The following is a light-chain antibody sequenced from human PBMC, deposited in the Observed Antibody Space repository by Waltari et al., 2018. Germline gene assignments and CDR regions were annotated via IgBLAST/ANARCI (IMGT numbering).Light chain of an antibody. Sequence: DLVMTQSPDSLAVSLGERATINCKSRQSVLYSSNNKNYLPWYQPKPGHPPNLPIYSASTRESGVPYRFSGSGSGTDFTLTISSLQAEDVAVYYCQQYYSTPPLATFGPGTKVDIK. CDR2: SAS. V-gene: IGKV4-1*01. CDR1: QSVLYSSNNKNY. CDR3: QQYYSTPPLAT. J-gene: IGKJ3*01.